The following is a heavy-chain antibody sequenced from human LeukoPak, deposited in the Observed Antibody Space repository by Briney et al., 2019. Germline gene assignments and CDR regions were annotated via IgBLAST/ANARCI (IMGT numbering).Heavy chain of an antibody. CDR1: GGSISSYY. CDR3: ARGLYYYDRSGSDHYYYYYMDV. D-gene: IGHD3-22*01. J-gene: IGHJ6*03. CDR2: IYTSGST. V-gene: IGHV4-4*07. Sequence: SETLSLTCTVSGGSISSYYWSWIRQPAGKGLEWIGRIYTSGSTNYNPSLKSRVTMSVDTSKNQFSLKLSSVTAADTAVYYVARGLYYYDRSGSDHYYYYYMDVWGKGTTVTLS.